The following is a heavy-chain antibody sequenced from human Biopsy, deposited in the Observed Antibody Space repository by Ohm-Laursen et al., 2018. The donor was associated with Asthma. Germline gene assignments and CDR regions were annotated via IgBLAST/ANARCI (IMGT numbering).Heavy chain of an antibody. CDR3: ARLADCSGGACYSYGWFDP. Sequence: TLSLTCTVSGGSIRSHDWTWIRLPPGKGLEYIGDVSHTGSTNYNTSLKSRVTMSLDTSKNQFSLRLTSVTPADTAVYYCARLADCSGGACYSYGWFDPWGQGTRVTVSS. V-gene: IGHV4-59*11. CDR1: GGSIRSHD. D-gene: IGHD2-15*01. J-gene: IGHJ5*02. CDR2: VSHTGST.